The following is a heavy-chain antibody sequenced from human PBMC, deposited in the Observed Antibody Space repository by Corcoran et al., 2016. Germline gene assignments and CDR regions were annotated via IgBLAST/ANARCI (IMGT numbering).Heavy chain of an antibody. V-gene: IGHV3-48*02. Sequence: EVQLVESGGGLVQPGGSLRLSCAASGFTFSSYSMNWVRQAPGKGLEWVSYISSSSSTIYYADSVKGRFTISRDNAKNSLYLQMNSLRDEDKAVYYCARDGPYYYDSSGSYGMDVWGQGTTVTVSS. D-gene: IGHD3-22*01. CDR1: GFTFSSYS. J-gene: IGHJ6*02. CDR2: ISSSSSTI. CDR3: ARDGPYYYDSSGSYGMDV.